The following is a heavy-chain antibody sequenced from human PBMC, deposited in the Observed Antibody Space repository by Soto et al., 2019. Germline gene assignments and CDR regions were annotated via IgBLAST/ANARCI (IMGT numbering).Heavy chain of an antibody. Sequence: GGSLRLSCAASGLTFSSYGMHCVRQATGKGLEWVAVISYDGSNKYYADSVKGRVTIARDNSKNTLYLQMNSLRAEDTAVYYCAKELSSVVTNPYYFDYWGQGTLVTVSS. CDR3: AKELSSVVTNPYYFDY. J-gene: IGHJ4*02. D-gene: IGHD2-15*01. CDR2: ISYDGSNK. CDR1: GLTFSSYG. V-gene: IGHV3-30*18.